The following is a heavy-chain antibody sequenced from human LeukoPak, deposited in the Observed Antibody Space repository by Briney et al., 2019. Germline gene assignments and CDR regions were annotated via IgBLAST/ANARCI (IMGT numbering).Heavy chain of an antibody. CDR1: GYSISSGYY. D-gene: IGHD5-24*01. CDR2: IYHSGFT. J-gene: IGHJ4*02. CDR3: ARRGDGYNPDY. Sequence: SETLSLTCAVSGYSISSGYYWGWIRQPPGKGLEWIGSIYHSGFTYYNPPLKSRVTMSVDTSKNQFSLKLSSVTAADTAVYYCARRGDGYNPDYWGQGTLVTVSS. V-gene: IGHV4-38-2*01.